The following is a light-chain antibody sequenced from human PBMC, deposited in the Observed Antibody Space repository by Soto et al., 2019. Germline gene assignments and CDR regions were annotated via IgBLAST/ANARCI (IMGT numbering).Light chain of an antibody. CDR1: QGISSY. CDR2: AAS. Sequence: DIQLTQSPSFLSASVGDRVTITCRASQGISSYLAWYQQKPGKAPKLLIYAASTLQSGVPSRFSGSGSGTEFTLTISSLRPEYFATYYCQQLNSFPITFGQGTRREIK. V-gene: IGKV1-9*01. J-gene: IGKJ5*01. CDR3: QQLNSFPIT.